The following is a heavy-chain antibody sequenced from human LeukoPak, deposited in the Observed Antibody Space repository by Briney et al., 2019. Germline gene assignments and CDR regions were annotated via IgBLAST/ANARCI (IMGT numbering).Heavy chain of an antibody. D-gene: IGHD4-11*01. J-gene: IGHJ1*01. Sequence: ASVKVSCKASGYTFTGYYMHWVRQAPGQGLEWMGWINPNSGGTNYAQKFQGRVTMTRDTSISTAYLELSRLTSDDAAVYYCARGLPGQYSTSGARPFRHWGQGTLVTVSS. CDR1: GYTFTGYY. CDR3: ARGLPGQYSTSGARPFRH. CDR2: INPNSGGT. V-gene: IGHV1-2*02.